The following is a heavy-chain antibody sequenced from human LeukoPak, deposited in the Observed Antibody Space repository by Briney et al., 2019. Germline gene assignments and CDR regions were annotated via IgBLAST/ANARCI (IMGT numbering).Heavy chain of an antibody. J-gene: IGHJ6*03. CDR1: GASISSGSNY. V-gene: IGHV4-39*07. D-gene: IGHD2-2*01. CDR3: ARIRPAATAYYYYYMDV. Sequence: SETLSLTCSVSGASISSGSNYWGWIRQPPGKTLEWIGSIYSSGSTNYNPSLKSRVTISVDTSKNQFSLKLSSVTAADTAVYYCARIRPAATAYYYYYMDVWGKGTTVTVSS. CDR2: IYSSGST.